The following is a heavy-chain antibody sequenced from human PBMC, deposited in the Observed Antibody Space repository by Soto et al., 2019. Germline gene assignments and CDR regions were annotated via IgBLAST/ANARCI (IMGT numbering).Heavy chain of an antibody. V-gene: IGHV4-59*08. D-gene: IGHD1-1*01. J-gene: IGHJ3*02. Sequence: SETLSLTCTVSGGSISSYYWSWIRQPPGKGLEWIGYIYYSGSTNYNPSLKSRVTISVDTSKNQFSLKLSSVTAADTAVYYCARKLQRHDAFDIWGQGTMVTVSS. CDR2: IYYSGST. CDR1: GGSISSYY. CDR3: ARKLQRHDAFDI.